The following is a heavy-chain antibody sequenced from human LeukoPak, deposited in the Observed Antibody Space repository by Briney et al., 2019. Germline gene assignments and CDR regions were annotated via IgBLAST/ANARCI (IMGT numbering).Heavy chain of an antibody. D-gene: IGHD4-17*01. Sequence: ASVKVSCKASGYTFTSYGISWVRQAPGQGLEWMGWISAYNGNTNYAQKLQGRVTMTTDTYTSTDYLELRSLRSDDTAVYYCASSLGFSGDPYYFAYWGQGTLVTVSS. CDR1: GYTFTSYG. J-gene: IGHJ4*02. V-gene: IGHV1-18*01. CDR2: ISAYNGNT. CDR3: ASSLGFSGDPYYFAY.